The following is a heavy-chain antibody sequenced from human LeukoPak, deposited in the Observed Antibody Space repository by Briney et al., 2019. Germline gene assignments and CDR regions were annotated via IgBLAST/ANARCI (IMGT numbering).Heavy chain of an antibody. CDR1: GFMFRDYW. CDR3: ARDDASSSFTY. V-gene: IGHV3-7*01. D-gene: IGHD3-16*01. J-gene: IGHJ4*02. Sequence: GGSLRLSCAASGFMFRDYWMDWLRQAPGMGLEWVASIKPDGSQRDYVDSVKGRFTISRDNAQNTLYLQMNSLRVEDTAVYYCARDDASSSFTYWGQGALVTVSS. CDR2: IKPDGSQR.